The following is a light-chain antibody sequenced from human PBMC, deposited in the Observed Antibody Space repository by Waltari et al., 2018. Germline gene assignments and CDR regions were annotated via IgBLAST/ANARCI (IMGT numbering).Light chain of an antibody. CDR1: NLGSKY. J-gene: IGLJ2*01. CDR3: QVWDSSSDHPVL. CDR2: DDS. Sequence: SYELTQPPSVSVSPGQMARITCGGDNLGSKYVHWYQQKPAQAPVLVIYDDSERASGIPERFSGSKSGNTATLTISGVEAGDEADYYCQVWDSSSDHPVLFGGGTRLTVL. V-gene: IGLV3-21*02.